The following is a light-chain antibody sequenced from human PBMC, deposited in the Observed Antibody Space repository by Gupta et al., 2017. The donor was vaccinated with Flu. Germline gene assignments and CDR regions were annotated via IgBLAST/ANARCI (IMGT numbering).Light chain of an antibody. V-gene: IGLV1-44*01. Sequence: QSVLTQPPSASGPPGQRVTLTCSGSSSNIGSNPVDCYQHPPGTAPNLLISSNNQRRSGVPARFSGSKSGTSASLASSGLQAEDEADYYCAAWDDSLNGWVFGGGIKLTVL. J-gene: IGLJ3*02. CDR1: SSNIGSNP. CDR3: AAWDDSLNGWV. CDR2: SNN.